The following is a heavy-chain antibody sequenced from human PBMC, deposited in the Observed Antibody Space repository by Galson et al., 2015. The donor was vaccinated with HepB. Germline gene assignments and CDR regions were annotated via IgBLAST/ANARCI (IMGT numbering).Heavy chain of an antibody. CDR3: ARVESPYYAVWSGYYYFDY. CDR1: GFTFSSYW. J-gene: IGHJ4*02. D-gene: IGHD3-3*01. V-gene: IGHV3-7*03. Sequence: SLRLSCAASGFTFSSYWMSWVRQAPGKGLEWVANIKQDGSEKYYVDSVKGRFTISRDNAKNSLYLQMNSLRAEDTAVYYCARVESPYYAVWSGYYYFDYSGQGTLVTVSS. CDR2: IKQDGSEK.